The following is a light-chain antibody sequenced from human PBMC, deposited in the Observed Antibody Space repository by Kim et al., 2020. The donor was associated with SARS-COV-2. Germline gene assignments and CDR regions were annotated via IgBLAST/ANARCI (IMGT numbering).Light chain of an antibody. CDR3: QQYYSTPGT. Sequence: DIVMTQSPDSLAVSLGERATINCKSSQSVLHSSNNKNYLTWYQQKAGQPPKLLIYWASTRESGVPDRFSGSGSGTDFTLTISSMQAEDVAVYYCQQYYSTPGTFGQGTKVDIK. CDR2: WAS. J-gene: IGKJ1*01. V-gene: IGKV4-1*01. CDR1: QSVLHSSNNKNY.